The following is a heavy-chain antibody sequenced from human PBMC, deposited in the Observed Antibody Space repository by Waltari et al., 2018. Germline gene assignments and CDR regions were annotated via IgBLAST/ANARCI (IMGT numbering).Heavy chain of an antibody. D-gene: IGHD6-13*01. CDR1: GGSISSGSYY. Sequence: QVQLQESGPGLVKPSQTLSLTCTVSGGSISSGSYYWSWIRQPAGKGLEWIGYIYTSGRPNHYPSLKSRVTISVDTSKNQFSLKLSSVTAADTAVYYCARSVKAAAGHVTQYYFDYWGQGTLVTVSS. CDR3: ARSVKAAAGHVTQYYFDY. V-gene: IGHV4-61*09. CDR2: IYTSGRP. J-gene: IGHJ4*02.